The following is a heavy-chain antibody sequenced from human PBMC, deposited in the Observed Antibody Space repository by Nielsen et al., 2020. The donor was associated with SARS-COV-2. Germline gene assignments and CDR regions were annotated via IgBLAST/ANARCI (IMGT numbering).Heavy chain of an antibody. CDR3: AREGVVVAAIVYYYYYMDV. Sequence: VRQAPGKGLEWVAVISYDGSNKYYADSVKGRFTISRDNAKNSLYLQMNSLRAEDTAVYYCAREGVVVAAIVYYYYYMDVWGKGTTVTVSS. D-gene: IGHD2-15*01. J-gene: IGHJ6*03. V-gene: IGHV3-33*05. CDR2: ISYDGSNK.